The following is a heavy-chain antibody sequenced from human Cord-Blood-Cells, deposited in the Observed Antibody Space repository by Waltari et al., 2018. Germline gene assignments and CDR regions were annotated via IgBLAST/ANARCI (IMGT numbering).Heavy chain of an antibody. CDR2: IIPILGTA. Sequence: QVQLVQSGAEVKKPGSSVKVSCKASGGTFSSYAISWVRQAPGQGLEWMGGIIPILGTANYAQKVKGRVTITADESTSTAYMELSSLRSEDTAVYYCARVRYYDSSGYYYYFDYWGQGTLVTVSS. J-gene: IGHJ4*02. CDR3: ARVRYYDSSGYYYYFDY. D-gene: IGHD3-22*01. V-gene: IGHV1-69*01. CDR1: GGTFSSYA.